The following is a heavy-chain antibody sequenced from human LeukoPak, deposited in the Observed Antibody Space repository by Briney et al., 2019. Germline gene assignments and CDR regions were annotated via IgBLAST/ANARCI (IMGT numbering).Heavy chain of an antibody. D-gene: IGHD1-1*01. V-gene: IGHV3-23*01. Sequence: GGALRLSCEGSGFTFSNYWMGWVRQAPGKGLEWVSSISGSGGSTYYADSVKGRFTISRDNPKNTLYLQMYSLRAEDTAVYYCAKVEGASKASVYWGQGALVTVSS. CDR1: GFTFSNYW. CDR2: ISGSGGST. J-gene: IGHJ4*02. CDR3: AKVEGASKASVY.